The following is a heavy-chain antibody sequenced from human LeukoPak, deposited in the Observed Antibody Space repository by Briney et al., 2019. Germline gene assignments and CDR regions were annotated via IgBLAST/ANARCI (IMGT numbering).Heavy chain of an antibody. D-gene: IGHD1-20*01. CDR1: GYSFTSYD. CDR2: VTPNSGDT. V-gene: IGHV1-8*01. CDR3: ARVPTPVAPRNNFIFDF. Sequence: ASVKVSCKASGYSFTSYDTNWVRQATGQGLEWMGRVTPNSGDTGLAQKFQGRVTIARSTSITTVYMELSGLRSEDTAVYYCARVPTPVAPRNNFIFDFWGQGTLVTVSS. J-gene: IGHJ4*02.